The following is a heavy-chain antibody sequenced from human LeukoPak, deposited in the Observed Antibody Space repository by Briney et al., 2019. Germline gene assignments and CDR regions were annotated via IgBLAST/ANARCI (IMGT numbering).Heavy chain of an antibody. CDR2: ISYDGSNK. CDR1: GFTFSSYA. D-gene: IGHD2-2*02. Sequence: GGSLRLSCAVSGFTFSSYAMHWVRQAPGKGLEWVAVISYDGSNKYYADSVKGRFTISRDNSKNTLYLQMNSLRAEDTAVYYCAREGEGYCSSTSCYTFDYWGQGTLVTVSS. J-gene: IGHJ4*02. CDR3: AREGEGYCSSTSCYTFDY. V-gene: IGHV3-30-3*01.